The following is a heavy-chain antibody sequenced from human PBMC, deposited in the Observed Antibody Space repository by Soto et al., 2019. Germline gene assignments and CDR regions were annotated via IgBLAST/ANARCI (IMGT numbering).Heavy chain of an antibody. CDR2: ISGSGGST. D-gene: IGHD1-26*01. V-gene: IGHV3-23*01. Sequence: LRLSCAASGFTFSSYAMSWVRQAPGKGLEWVSAISGSGGSTYYADSVKGRFTISRDNSKNTLYLQMNSLRAEDTAVYYCAKDIIVGAALPFYYYGMDVWGQGTTVTVSS. CDR3: AKDIIVGAALPFYYYGMDV. J-gene: IGHJ6*02. CDR1: GFTFSSYA.